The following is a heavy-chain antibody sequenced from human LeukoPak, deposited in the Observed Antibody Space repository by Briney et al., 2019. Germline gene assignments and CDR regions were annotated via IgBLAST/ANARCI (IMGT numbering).Heavy chain of an antibody. Sequence: PSETLSLTCAVSGYSISSSNWWGWIRQPPGKGLEWIGYIYYGGSTYYNPSLKSRVTMSVDTSKNQVSLKLSSVTAADTAVYYCARGVDPAAYDYWGQGTLVTVPS. CDR3: ARGVDPAAYDY. D-gene: IGHD2-2*01. CDR1: GYSISSSNW. J-gene: IGHJ4*02. CDR2: IYYGGST. V-gene: IGHV4-28*03.